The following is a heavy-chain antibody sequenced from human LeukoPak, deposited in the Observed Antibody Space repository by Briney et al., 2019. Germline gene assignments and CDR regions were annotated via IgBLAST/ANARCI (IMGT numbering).Heavy chain of an antibody. CDR2: ISGGGGNT. V-gene: IGHV3-23*01. CDR1: GFTFSSYA. Sequence: PGGSLRLSCAASGFTFSSYAMTWVRQGPGKGLEWVSDISGGGGNTYYADSVKGRFTISRDNSKTTLYMQTHSLRAEDPAVYYCAIYSGYGTNAFDIWGQGTMVTVSS. D-gene: IGHD5-12*01. CDR3: AIYSGYGTNAFDI. J-gene: IGHJ3*02.